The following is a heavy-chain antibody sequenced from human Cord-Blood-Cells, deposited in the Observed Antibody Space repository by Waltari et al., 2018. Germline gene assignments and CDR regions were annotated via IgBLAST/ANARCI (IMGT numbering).Heavy chain of an antibody. J-gene: IGHJ4*02. CDR1: GYSISSGSY. V-gene: IGHV4-38-2*02. CDR2: IYHSGST. D-gene: IGHD3-10*01. Sequence: QVQLQESGLGLVKPSETLSLTCTVSGYSISSGSYWGWIRQPPGKGLEWIGSIYHSGSTYYNPSLKSRVTISVDTSKNQFSLKLSSVTAADTAVYYCARDARMVRGVITPIDYWGQGTLVTVSS. CDR3: ARDARMVRGVITPIDY.